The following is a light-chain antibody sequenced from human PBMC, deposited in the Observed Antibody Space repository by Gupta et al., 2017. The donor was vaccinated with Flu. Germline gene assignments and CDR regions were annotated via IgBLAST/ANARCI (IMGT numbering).Light chain of an antibody. CDR3: QQYGSSPPKT. Sequence: EIVLTQSPGTLSLSPGERATLSCRASQSVSSSYLAWYQQKPGKAPRLLIYGASSRATGIPDRCSGSGSGTDFTLTISRLEPEEFAVYYCQQYGSSPPKTFGQGTKVEIK. CDR2: GAS. J-gene: IGKJ1*01. CDR1: QSVSSSY. V-gene: IGKV3-20*01.